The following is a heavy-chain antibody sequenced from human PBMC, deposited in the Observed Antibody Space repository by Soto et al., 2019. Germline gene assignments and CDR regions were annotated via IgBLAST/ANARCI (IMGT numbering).Heavy chain of an antibody. D-gene: IGHD6-19*01. Sequence: SVKVSCKASGGTFSNYAISWVRQAPGQGLEWMGGIIPIFGTANYAQKFQGRVTITADESTSTAYMELSSLRSEDTAVYYCARGGYSSCCYGIDDWGPGSLVTVS. CDR3: ARGGYSSCCYGIDD. J-gene: IGHJ4*02. V-gene: IGHV1-69*13. CDR2: IIPIFGTA. CDR1: GGTFSNYA.